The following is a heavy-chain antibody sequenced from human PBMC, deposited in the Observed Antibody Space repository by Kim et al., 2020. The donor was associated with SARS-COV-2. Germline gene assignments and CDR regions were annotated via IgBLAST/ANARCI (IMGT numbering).Heavy chain of an antibody. CDR2: IYPGDSDT. V-gene: IGHV5-51*01. J-gene: IGHJ3*02. CDR3: ARPMPAEHRNHAFDI. Sequence: GESLKISCKGSGYSFTSYWIGWVRQMPGKGLEWMGIIYPGDSDTRYSPSFQGQVTISADKSISTAYLQWSSLKASDTAMYYCARPMPAEHRNHAFDIWGQGTMVTVSS. CDR1: GYSFTSYW. D-gene: IGHD1-1*01.